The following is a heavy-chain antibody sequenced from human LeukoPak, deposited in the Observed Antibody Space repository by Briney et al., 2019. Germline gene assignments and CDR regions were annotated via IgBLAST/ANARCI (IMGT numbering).Heavy chain of an antibody. Sequence: GGSLRLSCAASGFTFSSAAMTWVRQAPGKGLQWVSTITGSDDNTYYADSVKGGFTISRDYSKSTVHLQMNSLRVDDTAIYYCAKGPQLGSGYHPDYWGQGTLVTVSS. CDR2: ITGSDDNT. D-gene: IGHD6-25*01. CDR1: GFTFSSAA. J-gene: IGHJ4*02. CDR3: AKGPQLGSGYHPDY. V-gene: IGHV3-23*01.